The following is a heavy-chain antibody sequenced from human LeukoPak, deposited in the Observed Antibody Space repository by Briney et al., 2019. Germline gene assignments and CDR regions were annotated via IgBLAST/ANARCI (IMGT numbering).Heavy chain of an antibody. Sequence: PGESLRLSCAASGFTFGSYAMSWVRQAPGKVLEWVPAISGSGGSTYYADSVKGRFTISRDNSKNTLYLQMNSLRAEDTAVYYCAKKYGRYNWNYLDYWGQGTLVTVSS. CDR1: GFTFGSYA. V-gene: IGHV3-23*01. D-gene: IGHD1-20*01. CDR2: ISGSGGST. CDR3: AKKYGRYNWNYLDY. J-gene: IGHJ4*02.